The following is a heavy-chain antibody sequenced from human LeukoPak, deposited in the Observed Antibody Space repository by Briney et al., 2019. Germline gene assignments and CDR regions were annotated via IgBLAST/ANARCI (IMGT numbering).Heavy chain of an antibody. CDR2: IYWDDDK. CDR1: GFSLSTSGVS. V-gene: IGHV2-5*02. J-gene: IGHJ4*02. Sequence: ESGPTLVNPTQTLTLTCTFSGFSLSTSGVSVGWIRQPPGKALEWLALIYWDDDKEYSPSLKSRLTITKDTSKNQVILTMTNMDPVDTATYFCAHRGGLSTWSLYGFDSWGQGTLVSVSS. D-gene: IGHD6-13*01. CDR3: AHRGGLSTWSLYGFDS.